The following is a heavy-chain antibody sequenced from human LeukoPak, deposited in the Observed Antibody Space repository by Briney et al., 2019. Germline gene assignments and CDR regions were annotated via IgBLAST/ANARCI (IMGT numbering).Heavy chain of an antibody. J-gene: IGHJ6*02. D-gene: IGHD3-3*02. CDR3: ARLSIFGVVTRYFGMDV. CDR2: IYYSGST. Sequence: SETLSLTCTVSGGSISSYYWSWIRQPPGKELGWIGYIYYSGSTNYNPSLKSRVTISVDTSKNQFSLKLSSVTAADTAVYYCARLSIFGVVTRYFGMDVWGQGTTVTVSS. V-gene: IGHV4-59*08. CDR1: GGSISSYY.